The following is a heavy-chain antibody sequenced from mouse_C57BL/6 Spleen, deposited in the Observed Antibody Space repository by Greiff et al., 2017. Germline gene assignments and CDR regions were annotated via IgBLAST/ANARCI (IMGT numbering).Heavy chain of an antibody. CDR1: GYAFSSSW. D-gene: IGHD3-3*01. V-gene: IGHV1-82*01. CDR3: ARCRDEPVYYFDY. Sequence: QVQLKESGPELVKPGASVKISCKASGYAFSSSWMNWVKQRPGKGLEWIGRIYPGDGDTNYNGKFKGKATLTADKSSSTAYMQLSSLTSEDSAVYFCARCRDEPVYYFDYWGKGTTLTVSS. J-gene: IGHJ2*01. CDR2: IYPGDGDT.